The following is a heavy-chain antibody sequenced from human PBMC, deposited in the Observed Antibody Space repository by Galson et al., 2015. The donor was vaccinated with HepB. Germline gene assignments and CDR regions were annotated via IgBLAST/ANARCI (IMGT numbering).Heavy chain of an antibody. V-gene: IGHV4-39*01. D-gene: IGHD1-1*01. Sequence: SETLSLTCTVSGGSISSSNYYWGWIRQPPGKGLEWIGSIYYSGITYDNPSLKSRVTISADTSKNQFSLRLSSVTAADTAVYYCARGQWKLTFDYWSQGTLVSVSS. CDR1: GGSISSSNYY. CDR2: IYYSGIT. CDR3: ARGQWKLTFDY. J-gene: IGHJ4*02.